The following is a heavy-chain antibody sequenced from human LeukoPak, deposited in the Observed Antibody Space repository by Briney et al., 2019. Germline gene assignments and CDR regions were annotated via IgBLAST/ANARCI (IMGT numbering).Heavy chain of an antibody. CDR3: ARGGIAAGEYYFDY. J-gene: IGHJ4*02. Sequence: SETLSLTCAVSGGSISSSHWWSWVRRPPGKGLEWIGEIYQSGSTNYNPSLKSRVTISVDKSKNQFSLNLSSVPAADTAVYYCARGGIAAGEYYFDYWGQGTLVTVSS. CDR2: IYQSGST. V-gene: IGHV4-4*02. CDR1: GGSISSSHW. D-gene: IGHD6-25*01.